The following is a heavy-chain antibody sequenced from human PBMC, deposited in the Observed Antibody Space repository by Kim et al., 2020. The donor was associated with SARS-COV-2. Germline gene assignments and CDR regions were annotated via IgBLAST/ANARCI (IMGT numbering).Heavy chain of an antibody. J-gene: IGHJ2*01. V-gene: IGHV3-74*01. Sequence: GGSLRLSCAASGFTLSSYWMHWVRQAPGKGLVWVSRSNSDGSSRSYADSVKSRFSISRDNAKNTLYLHMDSLRADDTAVYYCARRTATAGGYWYFDLWGR. D-gene: IGHD6-13*01. CDR1: GFTLSSYW. CDR2: SNSDGSSR. CDR3: ARRTATAGGYWYFDL.